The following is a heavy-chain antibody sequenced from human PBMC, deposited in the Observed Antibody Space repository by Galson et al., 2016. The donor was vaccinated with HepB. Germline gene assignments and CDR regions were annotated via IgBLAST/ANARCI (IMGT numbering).Heavy chain of an antibody. CDR3: AIGDVYDTSAFLRVVGSFDY. J-gene: IGHJ4*02. D-gene: IGHD3-22*01. CDR2: FDPDDGET. CDR1: GETLTYLS. Sequence: SVKVSCKVSGETLTYLSIHWLRQAPGKGLEWLGGFDPDDGETDYAQRFAGRLTLTEDTSTGTAYMDLSSLRSEDTAVYYCAIGDVYDTSAFLRVVGSFDYCGQGTLVTVSS. V-gene: IGHV1-24*01.